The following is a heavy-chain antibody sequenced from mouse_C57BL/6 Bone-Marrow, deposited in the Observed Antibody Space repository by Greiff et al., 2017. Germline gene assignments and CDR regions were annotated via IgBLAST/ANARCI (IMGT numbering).Heavy chain of an antibody. CDR1: GFTFSDFY. D-gene: IGHD1-1*01. Sequence: EVKLMESGGGLVQSGRSLRLSCATSGFTFSDFYMEWVRQAPGKGLEWIAASRNKANDYTTEYSASVKGRFIVSRDTSQSILYLQMNALRAEDTAIYYCARARYYGSLFDYWGQGTTLTVSS. V-gene: IGHV7-1*01. CDR2: SRNKANDYTT. CDR3: ARARYYGSLFDY. J-gene: IGHJ2*01.